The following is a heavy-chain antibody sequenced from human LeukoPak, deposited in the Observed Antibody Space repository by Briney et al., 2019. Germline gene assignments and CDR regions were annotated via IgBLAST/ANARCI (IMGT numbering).Heavy chain of an antibody. D-gene: IGHD5-12*01. J-gene: IGHJ3*02. Sequence: GGALRLSCAASGFTFTYTWLKWVRQAPGKGLEWVGRIKSEDDGGATDYATPVQDRFTISRDDSQATLYLQMNSLKTEDTAVYYCTTGGSVIVAGTRAFDIWGQGTMVTVSS. V-gene: IGHV3-15*07. CDR2: IKSEDDGGAT. CDR1: GFTFTYTW. CDR3: TTGGSVIVAGTRAFDI.